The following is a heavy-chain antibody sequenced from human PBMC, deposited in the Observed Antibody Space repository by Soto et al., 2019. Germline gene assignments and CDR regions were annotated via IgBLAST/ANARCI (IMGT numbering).Heavy chain of an antibody. J-gene: IGHJ6*02. V-gene: IGHV1-3*01. CDR1: GYSFTRHY. Sequence: ASVKVSCKAIGYSFTRHYVHWVRQAPGQRLEWMGWINAGNGNTKYSQKFQGRVTITRDTSASTAYMELSSLRSEDTAVYYCARDRGRPDLRDTHYYDSRDLDYGMDVWGQGTTVTVSS. D-gene: IGHD3-22*01. CDR2: INAGNGNT. CDR3: ARDRGRPDLRDTHYYDSRDLDYGMDV.